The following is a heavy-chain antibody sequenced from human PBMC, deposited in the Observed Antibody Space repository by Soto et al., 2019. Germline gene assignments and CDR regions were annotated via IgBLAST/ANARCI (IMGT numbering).Heavy chain of an antibody. J-gene: IGHJ5*02. V-gene: IGHV4-39*01. CDR1: GGSISSSSYY. Sequence: NPSETLSLTCTVSGGSISSSSYYWGWIRQPPGKGLEWIGSIYYSGSTYYNPSLKSRVTISVDTSKNQFSLKLSSVTAADTAVYYCARLNVVPAAIGLDPWGQGTLVTVPS. CDR2: IYYSGST. CDR3: ARLNVVPAAIGLDP. D-gene: IGHD2-2*02.